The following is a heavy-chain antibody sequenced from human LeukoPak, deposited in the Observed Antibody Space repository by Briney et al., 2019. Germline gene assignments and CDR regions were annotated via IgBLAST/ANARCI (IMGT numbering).Heavy chain of an antibody. CDR3: ARGGVPTIVVVVAAANWFDP. V-gene: IGHV4-34*01. CDR2: INHSGST. CDR1: GGSFSGYY. Sequence: TSETLSLTCAVYGGSFSGYYWSWIRQPPGKGLEWIGEINHSGSTNYNPSLKSRVTISVDTSKNQFSLKLSSVTAADTAVYYCARGGVPTIVVVVAAANWFDPWGQGTLVTVSS. J-gene: IGHJ5*02. D-gene: IGHD2-15*01.